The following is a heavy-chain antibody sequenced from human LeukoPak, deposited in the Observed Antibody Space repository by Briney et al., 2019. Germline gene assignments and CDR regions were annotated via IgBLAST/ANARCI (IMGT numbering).Heavy chain of an antibody. CDR1: GFTFSSYS. CDR3: ARDIAYCGGDCYSGIWYFDL. V-gene: IGHV3-21*01. CDR2: ISSSSSYI. Sequence: GGSLRLSWAASGFTFSSYSMNWVRQAPEKGLEWVSSISSSSSYIYYADSVKGRFTISRDNAKNSLYLQMNSLRAEDTAAYYCARDIAYCGGDCYSGIWYFDLWGRGTLVTVSS. J-gene: IGHJ2*01. D-gene: IGHD2-21*02.